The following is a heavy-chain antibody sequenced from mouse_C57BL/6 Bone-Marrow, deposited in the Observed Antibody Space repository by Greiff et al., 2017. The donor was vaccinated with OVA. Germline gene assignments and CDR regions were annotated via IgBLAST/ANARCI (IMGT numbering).Heavy chain of an antibody. CDR1: GYTFTSYW. V-gene: IGHV1-64*01. CDR3: ARVGFYYSNYGGWYFDV. CDR2: IHPNSGST. D-gene: IGHD2-5*01. J-gene: IGHJ1*03. Sequence: VQLQQPGAELVKPGASVKLSCKTSGYTFTSYWMHWVKQRPGQGLEWIGMIHPNSGSTNYNEKFKSKATLTVDKSSSTAYMQLSSLTSEDSAVYYCARVGFYYSNYGGWYFDVWGTGTTVTVSS.